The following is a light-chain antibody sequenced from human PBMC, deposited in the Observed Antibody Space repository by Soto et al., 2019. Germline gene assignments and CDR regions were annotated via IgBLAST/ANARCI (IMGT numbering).Light chain of an antibody. CDR2: GAS. J-gene: IGKJ1*01. CDR1: QSVSSN. Sequence: EIVMTQSPATLSVSPGERATVSCRASQSVSSNLAWYQQKPGQAPRLLIYGASTRATGIPARFSGSGSGTEFTLTISSLQSEDFAVYYCQQYNNWPRTFGQGNKVDIK. V-gene: IGKV3-15*01. CDR3: QQYNNWPRT.